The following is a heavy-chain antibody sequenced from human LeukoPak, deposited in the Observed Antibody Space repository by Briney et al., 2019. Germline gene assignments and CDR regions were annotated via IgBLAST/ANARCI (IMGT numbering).Heavy chain of an antibody. J-gene: IGHJ3*02. Sequence: SETLSLTCTVSGGSISSGGYYWSWIRQHPGKGLDWIGYIYYSGSTYYNPSLKSRVTISVDTSKNQFSLKLSSVTAADTAVYYCAGDNDSGYYHDAFDIWGQGTMVTVSS. D-gene: IGHD3-22*01. CDR1: GGSISSGGYY. CDR3: AGDNDSGYYHDAFDI. CDR2: IYYSGST. V-gene: IGHV4-31*03.